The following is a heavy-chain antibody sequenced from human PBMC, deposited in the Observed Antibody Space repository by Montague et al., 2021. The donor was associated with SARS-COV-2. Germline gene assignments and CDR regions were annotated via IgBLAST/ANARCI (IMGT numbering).Heavy chain of an antibody. CDR3: ARWDPQTLTVISLRGKSANDY. D-gene: IGHD4-11*01. J-gene: IGHJ4*02. V-gene: IGHV4-34*01. CDR1: GGSFSGYY. Sequence: SETLSLTCAVYGGSFSGYYWTWIRQSPGKGLEWIAEINHSGTTNYNFNPSLGSRVTISADTSKNQFSLKLRSVTAADTAVYYRARWDPQTLTVISLRGKSANDYWGQGTLVTVSS. CDR2: INHSGTT.